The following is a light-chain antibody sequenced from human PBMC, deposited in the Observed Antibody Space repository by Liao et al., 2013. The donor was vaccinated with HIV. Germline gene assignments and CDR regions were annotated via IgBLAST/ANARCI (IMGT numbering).Light chain of an antibody. J-gene: IGLJ1*01. CDR1: DLGSKY. CDR3: LTWDNNHYV. Sequence: SYELTQPPSVSVFPGQTASITCSGDDLGSKYVCWYQQRPGQSPILVIFQDKKRPSGIPERFSGSNSGNTATLTISGTQAMDEADYYCLTWDNNHYVFGPGTKVTVL. CDR2: QDK. V-gene: IGLV3-1*01.